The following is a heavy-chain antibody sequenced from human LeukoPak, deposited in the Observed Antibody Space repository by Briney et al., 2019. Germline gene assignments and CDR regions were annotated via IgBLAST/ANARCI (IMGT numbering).Heavy chain of an antibody. V-gene: IGHV3-23*01. CDR1: GFTFSSYA. J-gene: IGHJ4*02. D-gene: IGHD3-22*01. CDR2: ISGSGGST. CDR3: AKPIDSSGYYVFDY. Sequence: PGGSLRLSCAASGFTFSSYAMSWVRQAPGKGLEWVSVISGSGGSTYYADSVKGRFTISRDNSKNTLCLQMNSLRAEDTAVYYCAKPIDSSGYYVFDYWGQGTLVTVSS.